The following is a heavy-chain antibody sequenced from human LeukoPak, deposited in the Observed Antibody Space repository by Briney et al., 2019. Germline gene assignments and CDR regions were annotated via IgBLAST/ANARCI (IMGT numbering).Heavy chain of an antibody. CDR3: ATPPDYDSSGYYLFDY. CDR1: GFTFSSYA. V-gene: IGHV3-23*01. CDR2: ISGSGCST. Sequence: GGSLRLSCAASGFTFSSYAMSWVRQAPGKGLEWVSAISGSGCSTYYADSVKGRFTISRDNSQNTLYLQMNSLRAEDTVVYYCATPPDYDSSGYYLFDYWGQGTLVTVSS. D-gene: IGHD3-22*01. J-gene: IGHJ4*02.